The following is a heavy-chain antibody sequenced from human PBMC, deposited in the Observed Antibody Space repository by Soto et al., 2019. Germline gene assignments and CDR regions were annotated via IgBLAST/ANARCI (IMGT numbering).Heavy chain of an antibody. D-gene: IGHD6-19*01. CDR1: GYTFTGYY. Sequence: ASVKVSCKASGYTFTGYYMDWVRQAPGQGLEWMGWINPNSGGTNYAQKFQGWVTMTRDTSISTAYMELSRLRSDDTAVYYCARDGAYSSGWYYGMDVWGQGTTVTVSS. J-gene: IGHJ6*02. CDR3: ARDGAYSSGWYYGMDV. CDR2: INPNSGGT. V-gene: IGHV1-2*04.